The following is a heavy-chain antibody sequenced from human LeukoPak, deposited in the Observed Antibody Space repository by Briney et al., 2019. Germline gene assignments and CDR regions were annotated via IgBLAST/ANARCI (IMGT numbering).Heavy chain of an antibody. CDR1: GGAISSGTNS. CDR3: ARGYCSGGSCYTGLAFDI. CDR2: IYHSGST. V-gene: IGHV4-30-2*01. Sequence: TLSLTCGVSGGAISSGTNSWSWIRKPPGKGLEWIGYIYHSGSTYYNPSLKSRVTISVDRSKNQFSLKLSSVTAADTAVYYCARGYCSGGSCYTGLAFDIWGQGTMVTVSS. J-gene: IGHJ3*02. D-gene: IGHD2-15*01.